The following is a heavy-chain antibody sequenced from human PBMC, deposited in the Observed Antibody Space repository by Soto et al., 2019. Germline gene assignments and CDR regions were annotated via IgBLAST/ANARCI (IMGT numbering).Heavy chain of an antibody. CDR2: INAGNGNT. CDR1: GYTFTSYD. Sequence: GASVKVSCTASGYTFTSYDINWVRQAPGQRLEWMGWINAGNGNTKYSQKFQGRVTITRDTSASTAYMELSSLRSEDTAVYYCAKSATVPAAIAYWGQGTLVTVSS. V-gene: IGHV1-3*01. J-gene: IGHJ4*02. D-gene: IGHD2-2*02. CDR3: AKSATVPAAIAY.